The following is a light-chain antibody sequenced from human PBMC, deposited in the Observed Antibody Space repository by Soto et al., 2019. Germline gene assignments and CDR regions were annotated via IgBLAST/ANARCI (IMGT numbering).Light chain of an antibody. CDR1: QSVSSN. J-gene: IGKJ4*01. CDR3: QQYNNWSRDLT. V-gene: IGKV3-15*01. Sequence: EIVMTQSPATLSVSPGERATLSCRASQSVSSNLAWYQQKPGQAPRLLIYGASTRATGIPARFSGSGSGTEVTLTISSLQSEDFAVYYCQQYNNWSRDLTVGGGTKVEIK. CDR2: GAS.